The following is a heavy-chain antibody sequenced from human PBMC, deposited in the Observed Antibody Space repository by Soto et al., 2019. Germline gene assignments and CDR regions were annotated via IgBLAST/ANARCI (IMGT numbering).Heavy chain of an antibody. CDR1: GFTFSSYA. CDR2: ISGSGGST. V-gene: IGHV3-23*01. D-gene: IGHD7-27*01. Sequence: GGSLRLSCAASGFTFSSYAMSWVRQAPGKGLEWVSAISGSGGSTYYADSVKGRFTISRDNSKNTLYLQMNSLRAEDTAVYYCAAHLGLEGTGQDYYFDYWGQGTLVTVSS. CDR3: AAHLGLEGTGQDYYFDY. J-gene: IGHJ4*02.